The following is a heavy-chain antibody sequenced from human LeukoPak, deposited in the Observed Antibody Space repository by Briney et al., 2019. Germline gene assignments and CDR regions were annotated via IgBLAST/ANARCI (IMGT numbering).Heavy chain of an antibody. CDR3: ARGKFWSSSGSLHFDY. Sequence: SDTLSLTCAVYGGSFSGYYWSWIRQPPGKGLEWIGEINHSGSTNYNPSLKSRVPISVDTSKNQFSPKLSSVTAPETALYYCARGKFWSSSGSLHFDYWGQGNVVTVSS. CDR1: GGSFSGYY. J-gene: IGHJ4*02. D-gene: IGHD3-22*01. CDR2: INHSGST. V-gene: IGHV4-34*01.